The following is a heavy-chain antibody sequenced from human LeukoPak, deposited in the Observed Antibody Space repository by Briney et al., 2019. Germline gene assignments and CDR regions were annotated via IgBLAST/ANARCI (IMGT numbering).Heavy chain of an antibody. CDR3: AKLTEKYSGSWSGGY. Sequence: GGSLRLSCAASGFTVSSNYMSWVRQAPGKGLEWVSAISGSGGSTYYADSVKGRFTISRDNSKNTLYLQMNSLRAEDTAVYYCAKLTEKYSGSWSGGYWGQGTLVTVSS. CDR1: GFTVSSNY. CDR2: ISGSGGST. D-gene: IGHD6-13*01. V-gene: IGHV3-23*01. J-gene: IGHJ4*02.